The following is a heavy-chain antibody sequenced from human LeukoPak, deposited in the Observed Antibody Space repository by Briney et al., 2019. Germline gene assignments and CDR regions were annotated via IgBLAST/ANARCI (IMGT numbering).Heavy chain of an antibody. CDR3: ARDGRSGNFDK. V-gene: IGHV3-74*01. CDR1: GFTFSGYW. J-gene: IGHJ4*02. D-gene: IGHD1-26*01. CDR2: IRSDESIS. Sequence: PGGSLRLSCTAPGFTFSGYWMHWVRQAPGKGLGWVSVIRSDESISTSASSVKGRFTISRYTGKNMLYLQMNSLRAEDTAVYYCARDGRSGNFDKWGQGTLVSVSS.